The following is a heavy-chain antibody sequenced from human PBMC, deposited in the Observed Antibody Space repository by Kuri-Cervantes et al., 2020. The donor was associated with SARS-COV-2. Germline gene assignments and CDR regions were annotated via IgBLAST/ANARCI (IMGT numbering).Heavy chain of an antibody. J-gene: IGHJ5*02. CDR3: ARRVAGLKMFDL. D-gene: IGHD6-19*01. CDR1: GYSFTSYW. V-gene: IGHV5-10-1*01. Sequence: GGSLRLSCMASGYSFTSYWITWVHQMPGEGLEWMGRIDPTDSHTYYSPSFQGHVTFSTDKTIATAYLRWSSLKASDTAMYFCARRVAGLKMFDLWGQGTPVTVSS. CDR2: IDPTDSHT.